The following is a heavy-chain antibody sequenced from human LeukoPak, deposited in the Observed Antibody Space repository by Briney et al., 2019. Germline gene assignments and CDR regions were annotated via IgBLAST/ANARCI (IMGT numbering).Heavy chain of an antibody. Sequence: SETLSLTCTVSGGSISSSSYYWGWIRQPPGKGLEWIGSIYYSGSTYYNPSLKSRVTISVDTSKNQFSLKLSSVTAADTAVYYCARLRSLNFDYWGQGTLVTVSS. D-gene: IGHD2-15*01. CDR2: IYYSGST. J-gene: IGHJ4*02. CDR1: GGSISSSSYY. V-gene: IGHV4-39*01. CDR3: ARLRSLNFDY.